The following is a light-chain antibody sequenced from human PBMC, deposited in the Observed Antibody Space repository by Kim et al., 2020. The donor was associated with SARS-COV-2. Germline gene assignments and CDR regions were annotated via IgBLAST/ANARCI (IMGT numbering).Light chain of an antibody. J-gene: IGLJ3*02. CDR1: SGSVSTTYN. CDR3: VLYMGSGIKV. CDR2: STN. Sequence: GGQVPLHCGLPSGSVSTTYNPSWYQQTPGPAPRTLIYSTNTRSSGVPDRFSGSILGNKAALTITGAQADDESDYYCVLYMGSGIKVFGGGTQLTVL. V-gene: IGLV8-61*01.